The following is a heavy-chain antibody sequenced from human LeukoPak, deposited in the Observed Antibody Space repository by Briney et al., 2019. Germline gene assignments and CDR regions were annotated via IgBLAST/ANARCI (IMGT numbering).Heavy chain of an antibody. D-gene: IGHD6-13*01. V-gene: IGHV3-21*01. CDR3: ARALKRVPDY. CDR1: GFTFSSYS. CDR2: ISNGSIYI. Sequence: PGGSMRLSCAASGFTFSSYSMNWVRQAPGKGLEWVSSISNGSIYIHYADSVKGRFTIDNDNDKSSLYLQISSLRAEDTAVYYCARALKRVPDYWGQGTLVTVSS. J-gene: IGHJ4*02.